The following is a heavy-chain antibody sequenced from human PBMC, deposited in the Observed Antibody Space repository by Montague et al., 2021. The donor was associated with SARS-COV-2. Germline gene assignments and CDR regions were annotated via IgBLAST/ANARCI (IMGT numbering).Heavy chain of an antibody. CDR3: ARDQGYNWNYYYYYGMDV. CDR1: GGSISSSSYY. D-gene: IGHD1-20*01. Sequence: SETLSLTCTVSGGSISSSSYYWGWIRQPPGKGLEWIGSIYYSGSTYYNPSLKSRVTISVDTSKNQFSLKLSSVTAADTYVYYCARDQGYNWNYYYYYGMDVWGQGTTVTVSS. CDR2: IYYSGST. J-gene: IGHJ6*02. V-gene: IGHV4-39*07.